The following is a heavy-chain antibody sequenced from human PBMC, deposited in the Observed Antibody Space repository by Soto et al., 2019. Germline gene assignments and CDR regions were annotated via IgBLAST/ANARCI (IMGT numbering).Heavy chain of an antibody. D-gene: IGHD1-7*01. CDR2: IYTSGST. CDR3: ARVGKLELQGGAFDI. J-gene: IGHJ3*02. Sequence: TSETLSLTCTVSGGSISSYYWIWIRQPAGKGLEWIGRIYTSGSTNYNPSLKGRVTMSVDTSKNQFSLKLSSVTAADTAVYYCARVGKLELQGGAFDIWGQGTMVTVS. V-gene: IGHV4-4*07. CDR1: GGSISSYY.